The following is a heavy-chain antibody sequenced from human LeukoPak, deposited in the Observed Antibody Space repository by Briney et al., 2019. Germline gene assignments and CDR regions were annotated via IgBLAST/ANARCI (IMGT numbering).Heavy chain of an antibody. V-gene: IGHV4-39*07. CDR1: GGSISSSSYY. J-gene: IGHJ3*02. D-gene: IGHD2/OR15-2a*01. CDR3: ARDLYEHAFDI. CDR2: IYYSGST. Sequence: SETLSLTCTVSGGSISSSSYYWGWIRQPPGKGLEWIGSIYYSGSTYYNPSLKSRVTISVDTSKNQFSLKLSSVTAADTAVYYCARDLYEHAFDIWGQGTMVTVSS.